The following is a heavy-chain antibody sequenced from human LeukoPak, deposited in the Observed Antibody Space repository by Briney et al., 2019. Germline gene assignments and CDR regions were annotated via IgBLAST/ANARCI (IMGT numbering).Heavy chain of an antibody. CDR1: GGTFSSYA. Sequence: ASVRVSCKASGGTFSSYAISWVRQAPGQGLEWMGGIIPIFGTANYAQKFQGRVTITTDESTSTAYMELSSLRSEDTAVYYYARDPNLLRELAFDIWGQGTMVTVSS. D-gene: IGHD3-22*01. V-gene: IGHV1-69*05. CDR2: IIPIFGTA. CDR3: ARDPNLLRELAFDI. J-gene: IGHJ3*02.